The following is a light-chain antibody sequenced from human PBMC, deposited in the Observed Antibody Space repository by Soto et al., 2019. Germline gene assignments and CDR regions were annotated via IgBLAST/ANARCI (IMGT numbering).Light chain of an antibody. CDR3: QQSGSSSWT. J-gene: IGKJ1*01. V-gene: IGKV3-20*01. CDR2: GTS. CDR1: QSVSSSY. Sequence: EIVLTQSPGTLSLSPGERATLSCRASQSVSSSYLAWYPQKPGQAPRLLIYGTSSRATAIPDRFSGSGSGTDVTLTISRLEPEDFAVYYCQQSGSSSWTFGQGTKVEIK.